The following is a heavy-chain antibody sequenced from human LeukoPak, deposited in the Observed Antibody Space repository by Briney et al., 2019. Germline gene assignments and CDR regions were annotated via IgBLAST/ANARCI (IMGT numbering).Heavy chain of an antibody. J-gene: IGHJ4*02. V-gene: IGHV3-23*01. Sequence: GGSLRLSCAASGVNFSSYAMSWVRQSPGKGLEWVSSISGSGASTYYADSVRGRFTISRDNSKNTLYLQMNSLRAEDTAVYYCAKDSSGYCTNGVCYTNYWGQGTLVTVSS. CDR1: GVNFSSYA. CDR3: AKDSSGYCTNGVCYTNY. D-gene: IGHD2-8*01. CDR2: ISGSGAST.